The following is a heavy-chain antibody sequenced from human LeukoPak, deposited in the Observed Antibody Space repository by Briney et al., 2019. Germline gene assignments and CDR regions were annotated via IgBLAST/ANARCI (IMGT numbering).Heavy chain of an antibody. V-gene: IGHV3-74*01. D-gene: IGHD6-19*01. Sequence: PGGSLRLSCAAPGFTFDNYWMHWVRQAPGKGLVWVSRINDDGSDTSYADSVKGRFTMSRDNAKNTLYLQMDSLRVEDTAVYYCTRDQYTSSSHWGPGTLVTVSS. J-gene: IGHJ4*02. CDR1: GFTFDNYW. CDR2: INDDGSDT. CDR3: TRDQYTSSSH.